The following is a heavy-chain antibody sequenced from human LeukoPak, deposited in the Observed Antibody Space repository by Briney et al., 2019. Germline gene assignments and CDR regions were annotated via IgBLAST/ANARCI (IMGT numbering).Heavy chain of an antibody. CDR2: IIPILGIA. J-gene: IGHJ1*01. V-gene: IGHV1-69*04. Sequence: SVKVSCKASGYTFTSYDINWVRQAPGQGLEWMGRIIPILGIANYAQKFQGRVTITADKSTSTAYMELSSLRSEDTAVYYCARLTVTTSAEYFQHWGQGTLVTVSS. D-gene: IGHD4-17*01. CDR1: GYTFTSYD. CDR3: ARLTVTTSAEYFQH.